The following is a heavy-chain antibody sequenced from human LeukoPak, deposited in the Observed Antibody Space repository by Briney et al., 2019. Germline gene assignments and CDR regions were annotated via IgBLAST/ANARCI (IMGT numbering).Heavy chain of an antibody. D-gene: IGHD3-10*01. CDR2: INPYSGDT. Sequence: ASVKVSCKASGYTFTGYYMHWVRQAPGEGLEWMGWINPYSGDTSYAQKFQGWVTMTRDTSISTAYMELSRLTSDDTAVYYCARDRFYGSGAAHFYYYGMDVWGQGTTVTVSS. J-gene: IGHJ6*02. V-gene: IGHV1-2*04. CDR1: GYTFTGYY. CDR3: ARDRFYGSGAAHFYYYGMDV.